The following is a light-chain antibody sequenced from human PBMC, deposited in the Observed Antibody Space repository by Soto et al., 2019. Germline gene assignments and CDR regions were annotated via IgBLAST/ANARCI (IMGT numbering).Light chain of an antibody. CDR3: HHYYIIPPP. CDR2: AAS. CDR1: QGISSY. V-gene: IGKV1D-8*01. J-gene: IGKJ4*01. Sequence: VIWMTQSPSLLSASTGDRVTISCRMRQGISSYLAWYQQKPGQAPQLLIYAASTLQSGVPSRFSGSGSETDFTLTISCLRSEYFATDYCHHYYIIPPPLGGRTKVQL.